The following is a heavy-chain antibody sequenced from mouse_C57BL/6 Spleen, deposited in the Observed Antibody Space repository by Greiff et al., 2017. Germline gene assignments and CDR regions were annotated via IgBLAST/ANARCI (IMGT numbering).Heavy chain of an antibody. V-gene: IGHV14-2*01. CDR3: GYSYGSSYYFDY. CDR2: IDPEDGET. Sequence: VQLQQSGAELVKPGASVKLSCTASGFNIKDYYMHWVKQRTEQGLEWIGRIDPEDGETKYAPKFPGKATITADTSSNTAYLQLSSLTSEDTAVYYCGYSYGSSYYFDYWCQGTTLTVSS. CDR1: GFNIKDYY. D-gene: IGHD1-1*01. J-gene: IGHJ2*01.